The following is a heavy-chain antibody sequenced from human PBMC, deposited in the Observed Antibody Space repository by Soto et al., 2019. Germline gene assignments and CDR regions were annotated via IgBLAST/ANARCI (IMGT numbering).Heavy chain of an antibody. D-gene: IGHD5-18*01. CDR1: GGSISSVGYY. Sequence: SETLSLTCTVSGGSISSVGYYWSWIRQHPGKGLEWIGYIYFSGSTYYNPSLKSRVTISVDTSKNQFSLKLSSVTAADTAVYYCARSPHIQLWSYPSDYWGQGTLVTVSS. CDR2: IYFSGST. V-gene: IGHV4-31*03. CDR3: ARSPHIQLWSYPSDY. J-gene: IGHJ4*02.